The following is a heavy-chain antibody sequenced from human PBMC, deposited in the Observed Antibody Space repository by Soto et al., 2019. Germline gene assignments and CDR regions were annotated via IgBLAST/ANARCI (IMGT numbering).Heavy chain of an antibody. CDR3: ARRDNSGFPDY. Sequence: PGESLKISCQGSGYRFTNFWIGWVRQRPGKGLEWMGIIYSRDSDTRYSPSFQGQVTISVDSSISTAYLQWSSLKASDTAMYYCARRDNSGFPDYWGQGTLVTVSP. D-gene: IGHD3-22*01. CDR1: GYRFTNFW. CDR2: IYSRDSDT. J-gene: IGHJ4*02. V-gene: IGHV5-51*01.